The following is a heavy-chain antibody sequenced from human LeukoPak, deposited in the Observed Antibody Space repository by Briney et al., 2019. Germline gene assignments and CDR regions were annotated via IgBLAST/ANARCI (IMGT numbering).Heavy chain of an antibody. CDR1: GGSISSTDYF. Sequence: PSETLSLTCTVSGGSISSTDYFWGWVRQPPGKGPEWIGSVDYSGSTYYNPSLKSRVTISLDTSKNLFSLKLSSVTAADTAIYYCAREVNHYGLRRNSFDPWGQGTKVTVSS. CDR3: AREVNHYGLRRNSFDP. CDR2: VDYSGST. D-gene: IGHD3-10*01. V-gene: IGHV4-39*07. J-gene: IGHJ5*02.